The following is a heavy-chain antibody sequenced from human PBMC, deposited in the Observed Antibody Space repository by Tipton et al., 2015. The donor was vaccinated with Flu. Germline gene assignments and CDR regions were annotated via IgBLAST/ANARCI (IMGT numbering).Heavy chain of an antibody. CDR3: ARSFILGYSYGLDY. CDR2: ISSSGSTI. V-gene: IGHV3-11*01. J-gene: IGHJ4*02. CDR1: GLTFSDYY. Sequence: SLRLSCAASGLTFSDYYMSWIRQAPGKGLEWVSYISSSGSTIYYADSVKGRFTISRDNAKNSLYLQMNSLRAEDTAVYYCARSFILGYSYGLDYWGQGTLVTVSS. D-gene: IGHD5-18*01.